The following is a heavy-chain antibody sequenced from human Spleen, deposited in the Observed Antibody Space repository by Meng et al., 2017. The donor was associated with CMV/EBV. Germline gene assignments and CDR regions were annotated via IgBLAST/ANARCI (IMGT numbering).Heavy chain of an antibody. V-gene: IGHV3-30*02. CDR2: IRHDGSNK. CDR1: GFIFSRYG. J-gene: IGHJ1*01. D-gene: IGHD2-21*01. Sequence: GGSLRLSCAASGFIFSRYGMHWVRKAPGKGLEWVAFIRHDGSNKYHGESVKGRFIISRDNSKNTLYLQMNSVRIEDTAVYYCAKDLPEFCGGDCGLQHWGQGTPVTVSS. CDR3: AKDLPEFCGGDCGLQH.